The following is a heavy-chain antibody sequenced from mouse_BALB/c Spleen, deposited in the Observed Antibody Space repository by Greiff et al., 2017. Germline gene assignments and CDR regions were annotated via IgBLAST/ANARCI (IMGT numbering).Heavy chain of an antibody. CDR3: ARGNYYFDD. J-gene: IGHJ2*01. CDR1: GFTFSSYG. D-gene: IGHD2-1*01. Sequence: EVMLVESGGDLVKPGGSLKLSCAASGFTFSSYGMSWVRQTPDKRLEWVATISSGGSYTYYPDSVKGRFTISRDNTKNTLYLQMSSLKSEDTAMYYCARGNYYFDDWGQGTTLTVSS. V-gene: IGHV5-6*01. CDR2: ISSGGSYT.